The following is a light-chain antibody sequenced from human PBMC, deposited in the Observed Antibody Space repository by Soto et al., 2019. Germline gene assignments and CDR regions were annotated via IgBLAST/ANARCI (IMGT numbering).Light chain of an antibody. V-gene: IGKV3-20*01. J-gene: IGKJ1*01. CDR2: GAS. Sequence: ESVLTPSPFTRSLSPGEGATLSCRASQSVSGSYLAWYQQKPGQAPRLLIYGASSRATGVPDRFSGSGSGTDFTLTISRLEPEDFAVYYCQQYNNWPRTFGQGTKVDIK. CDR3: QQYNNWPRT. CDR1: QSVSGSY.